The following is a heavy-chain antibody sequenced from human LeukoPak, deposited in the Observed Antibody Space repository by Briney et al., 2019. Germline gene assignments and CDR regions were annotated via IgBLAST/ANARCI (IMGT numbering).Heavy chain of an antibody. D-gene: IGHD1-26*01. J-gene: IGHJ4*02. V-gene: IGHV4-31*03. CDR1: GDXISGGGYY. CDR3: AREPTGSYSFDF. CDR2: IYNSGST. Sequence: PSETLSLTCTVSGDXISGGGYYWSWIRQHPGKGLEWIGYIYNSGSTYYNPSLKSRVTISIDTSKRQFSLKLTSVTAADTAVYYCAREPTGSYSFDFWGQGTLVTVSS.